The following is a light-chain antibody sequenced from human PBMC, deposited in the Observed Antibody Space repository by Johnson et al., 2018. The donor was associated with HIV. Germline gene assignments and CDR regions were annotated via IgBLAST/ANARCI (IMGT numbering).Light chain of an antibody. CDR2: ENN. CDR3: GTWDSSLTSFV. CDR1: SSNIGNNY. Sequence: QSVLTQPPSVSAAPRQKVTISCSGSSSNIGNNYVSWYQQLPGPVPKLLIYENNNRPSGIPDRFSASKSGTSATLGITGLQTGDEADYYFGTWDSSLTSFVFGTGTKVTVL. J-gene: IGLJ1*01. V-gene: IGLV1-51*02.